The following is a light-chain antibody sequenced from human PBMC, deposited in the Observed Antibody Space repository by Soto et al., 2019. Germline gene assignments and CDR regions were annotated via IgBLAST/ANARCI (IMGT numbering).Light chain of an antibody. CDR3: YSAADNNVV. J-gene: IGLJ2*01. Sequence: SYELTQPSSVSVSPGQTARITCSGDVLAKKYARWFQQKPGQAPVLVIYKDSAGPSGIPERFSGSSSVTTVTFTISVAQVEDEADYYCYSAADNNVVFGGGTKVTVL. CDR2: KDS. CDR1: VLAKKY. V-gene: IGLV3-27*01.